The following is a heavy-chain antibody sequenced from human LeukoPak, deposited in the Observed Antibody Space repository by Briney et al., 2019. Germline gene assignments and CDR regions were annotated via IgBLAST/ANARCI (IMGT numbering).Heavy chain of an antibody. CDR3: AREVEGAFDI. CDR2: ISSSSSYI. D-gene: IGHD2-2*01. J-gene: IGHJ3*02. Sequence: GGSLRLSCAASGFTFSSYSMNWVRQAPGKGLEWVSSISSSSSYIYYADSVKGRFTISRDNAKNSLCLQMNSLRAEDTAVYYCAREVEGAFDIWGQGTMVTVSS. V-gene: IGHV3-21*01. CDR1: GFTFSSYS.